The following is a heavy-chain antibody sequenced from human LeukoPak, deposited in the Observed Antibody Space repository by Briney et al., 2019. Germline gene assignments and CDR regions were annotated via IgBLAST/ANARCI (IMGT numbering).Heavy chain of an antibody. D-gene: IGHD6-19*01. CDR2: ITNSGNSK. CDR3: ARPTPYSSGIDY. J-gene: IGHJ4*02. Sequence: GGSLRLSCAASEFTFSSYSMNWVRQAPGKGLEWVSYITNSGNSKSYADSVKGRFTISRDNTKNSLYLQMNGLRAEDTAVYYCARPTPYSSGIDYWGQGTLVTVSS. CDR1: EFTFSSYS. V-gene: IGHV3-48*01.